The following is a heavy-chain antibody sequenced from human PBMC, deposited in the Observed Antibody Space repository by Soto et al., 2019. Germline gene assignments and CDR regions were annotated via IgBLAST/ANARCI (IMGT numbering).Heavy chain of an antibody. CDR3: ATRWRVAATREFEY. J-gene: IGHJ4*02. Sequence: QVQLVESGGGVVQPGRSLRLSCAASGFTFSSSGMHWVRQAPGKGLEWVAVISYDGSNKYYADSVKGRFTISRDNSKNSLYLQMKSLRAADTGVYYCATRWRVAATREFEYWGQGTLVTVSS. CDR1: GFTFSSSG. V-gene: IGHV3-30*03. CDR2: ISYDGSNK. D-gene: IGHD2-15*01.